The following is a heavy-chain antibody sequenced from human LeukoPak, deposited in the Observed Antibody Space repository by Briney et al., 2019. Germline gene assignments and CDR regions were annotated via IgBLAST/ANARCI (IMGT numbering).Heavy chain of an antibody. CDR2: IYYSGST. CDR1: GGSISSNTYY. V-gene: IGHV4-39*07. J-gene: IGHJ4*02. D-gene: IGHD5-18*01. CDR3: ARDYQGGYGDKTVDY. Sequence: SQTLSLTCTVSGGSISSNTYYWGWIRQPPGKGLEWIGSIYYSGSTYYNPSLKSRVTISVDTSKNQFSLKLSSVTAADTAVYYCARDYQGGYGDKTVDYWGQGTLVTVSS.